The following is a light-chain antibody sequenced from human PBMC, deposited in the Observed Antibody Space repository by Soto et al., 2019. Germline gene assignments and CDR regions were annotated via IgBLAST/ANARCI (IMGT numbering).Light chain of an antibody. CDR1: QSISNF. CDR2: AAS. CDR3: QQSYSTPYT. V-gene: IGKV1-39*01. J-gene: IGKJ2*01. Sequence: DLQMTQSPSSLSASVGDRVTITCRASQSISNFLIWYQQKPGKAPKLLIYAASSLQSGVPSRFSGSGSGTDFTLTITSLQPEDFATYYCQQSYSTPYTFGQGTKLEIK.